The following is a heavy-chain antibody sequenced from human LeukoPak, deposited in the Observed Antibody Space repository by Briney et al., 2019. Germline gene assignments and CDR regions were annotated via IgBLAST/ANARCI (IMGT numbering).Heavy chain of an antibody. CDR1: GGSISSYW. Sequence: PSETLSLTCTVSGGSISSYWWSWIRQPPGKGLEWIGYVFDSGSTNYNPSLKSRVTVSLDTSKKQFSLKLSSVTAADTAVYYCARGYRSSWNYFDYWGQGTLVTVSS. D-gene: IGHD6-13*01. CDR2: VFDSGST. V-gene: IGHV4-59*01. J-gene: IGHJ4*02. CDR3: ARGYRSSWNYFDY.